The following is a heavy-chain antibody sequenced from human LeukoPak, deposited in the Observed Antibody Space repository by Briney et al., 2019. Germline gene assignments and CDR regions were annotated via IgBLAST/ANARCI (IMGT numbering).Heavy chain of an antibody. CDR3: ARLSATDVEGAFDI. J-gene: IGHJ3*02. CDR2: VHTSGSS. D-gene: IGHD5-24*01. V-gene: IGHV4-4*07. Sequence: SETLSLTCTVSGGSMSHYYWSWIRQPAGKGLEWIGRVHTSGSSTYNPSRRSRVTMSVDTSKNQFSLKLSSVTAADTAVYSCARLSATDVEGAFDIWGQGTLVTVSS. CDR1: GGSMSHYY.